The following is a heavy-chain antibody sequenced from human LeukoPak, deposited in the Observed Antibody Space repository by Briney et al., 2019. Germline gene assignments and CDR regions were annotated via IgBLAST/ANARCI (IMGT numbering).Heavy chain of an antibody. D-gene: IGHD6-13*01. CDR3: GRRRIGSWYNWFDS. CDR2: ISTSGSSI. CDR1: AFTFSDYY. Sequence: GGSLRLSCEASAFTFSDYYMSWIRQAPGKGLEWVSYISTSGSSIYYADSVKGRFTISRDNAKNSLYLQMNSLRADDTAVYYCGRRRIGSWYNWFDSWGQGTLVTVSS. J-gene: IGHJ5*01. V-gene: IGHV3-11*04.